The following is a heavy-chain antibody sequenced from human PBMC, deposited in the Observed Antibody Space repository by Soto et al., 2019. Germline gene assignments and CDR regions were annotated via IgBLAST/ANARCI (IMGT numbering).Heavy chain of an antibody. D-gene: IGHD3-9*01. CDR3: ARHFSVDHCDY. J-gene: IGHJ4*02. V-gene: IGHV4-39*01. Sequence: PSETLSLTCTVSGDSITSNSYFWAWIRQPPGKGLEWIGSIYYSGSTYHNPSLKSRVTISVDRSNNQFSLKLTSVTAADTAVYYCARHFSVDHCDYWGQGALVTVPQ. CDR2: IYYSGST. CDR1: GDSITSNSYF.